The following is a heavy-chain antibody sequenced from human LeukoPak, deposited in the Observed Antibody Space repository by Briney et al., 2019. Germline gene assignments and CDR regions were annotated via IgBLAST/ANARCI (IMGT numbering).Heavy chain of an antibody. CDR1: GFTFSNYA. J-gene: IGHJ4*02. Sequence: GGSLRLSCVASGFTFSNYAIHWVRQAPGKGLEWVAFIRYDGSDKYYGDSVKGRFTISRDNSKSTVYLQMSSLRVEDTAVYHCAKHIHRYGSTYNCSTVYWGQGTLVTVSS. CDR2: IRYDGSDK. D-gene: IGHD1-1*01. V-gene: IGHV3-30*02. CDR3: AKHIHRYGSTYNCSTVY.